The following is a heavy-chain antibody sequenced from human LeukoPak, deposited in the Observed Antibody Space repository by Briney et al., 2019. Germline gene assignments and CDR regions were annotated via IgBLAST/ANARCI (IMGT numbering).Heavy chain of an antibody. Sequence: AGGSLRLSCAASGLTFSRHWMFWVRQAPGKGLVWVSQTDRDGKGTGYADSVKGRFTISRDNAKNTVYLQMNSLRAEDTAVYYCAAESSDWSAFDIWGQGTMVTVSA. CDR2: TDRDGKGT. V-gene: IGHV3-74*01. CDR1: GLTFSRHW. D-gene: IGHD6-19*01. J-gene: IGHJ3*02. CDR3: AAESSDWSAFDI.